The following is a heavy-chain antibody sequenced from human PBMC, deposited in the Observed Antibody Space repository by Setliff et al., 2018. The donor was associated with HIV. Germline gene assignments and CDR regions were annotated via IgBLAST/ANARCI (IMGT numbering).Heavy chain of an antibody. J-gene: IGHJ4*02. V-gene: IGHV1-69*13. CDR2: IIPVFLTA. D-gene: IGHD5-12*01. Sequence: SVKVSCKASVGTFSSYAISWVRQAPGQGLEWMGGIIPVFLTAKYSQKFQGRVTFTAHESTSTAYMELSSLRSEDAAVYYCARWATITYYFDYWGQGTLVTVSS. CDR3: ARWATITYYFDY. CDR1: VGTFSSYA.